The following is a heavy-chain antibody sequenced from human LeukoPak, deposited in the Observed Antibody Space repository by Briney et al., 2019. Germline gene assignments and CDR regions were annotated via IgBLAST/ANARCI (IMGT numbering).Heavy chain of an antibody. V-gene: IGHV4-59*13. J-gene: IGHJ4*02. CDR1: GGSITNNY. D-gene: IGHD3-10*01. Sequence: PSETLSLTCTVSGGSITNNYWAWIRQPPGKGLEWIGYTHDSGNSNYNPSLRSRVTISIDTSKNQFSLKLTSVTAADTAVYYCARGTSYGSGSYELDYWGQGTLVTVSS. CDR2: THDSGNS. CDR3: ARGTSYGSGSYELDY.